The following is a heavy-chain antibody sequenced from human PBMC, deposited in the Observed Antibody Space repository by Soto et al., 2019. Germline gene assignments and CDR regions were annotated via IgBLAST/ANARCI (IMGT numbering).Heavy chain of an antibody. CDR2: ISSSGSTI. J-gene: IGHJ5*02. CDR3: ARDVTAANWFDP. V-gene: IGHV3-48*01. D-gene: IGHD1-20*01. CDR1: GLTFRSYS. Sequence: EVQLVESGGGLVQPGGSLRLSCAPSGLTFRSYSMNGVGQAQGKGLEWVSYISSSGSTIYYAASVKGRFTISRDNVKNSLYLQMNSLRAEDTAVYYCARDVTAANWFDPWGQGTLVTVSS.